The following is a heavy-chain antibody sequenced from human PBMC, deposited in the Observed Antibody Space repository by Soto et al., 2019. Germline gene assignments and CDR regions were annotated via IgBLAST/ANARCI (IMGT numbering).Heavy chain of an antibody. CDR2: ISSRTNYM. CDR3: ARMGSVTTFSWSDYYSGMDV. Sequence: EVQLVESGGGLVKPGGSLRLSCAASGFTFSSYSMNWVRQAPGKGLEWVSSISSRTNYMYYAASVKGRFTISRDDAKNSLYLQMNRLRAEDTAVYYCARMGSVTTFSWSDYYSGMDVWGQGTTVTVSS. CDR1: GFTFSSYS. V-gene: IGHV3-21*01. J-gene: IGHJ6*02. D-gene: IGHD4-17*01.